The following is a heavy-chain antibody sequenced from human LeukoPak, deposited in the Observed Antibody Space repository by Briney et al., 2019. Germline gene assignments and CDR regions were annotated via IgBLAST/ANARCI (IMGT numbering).Heavy chain of an antibody. D-gene: IGHD1-26*01. CDR1: GYTFTGYY. CDR2: INPNSGGT. J-gene: IGHJ4*02. V-gene: IGHV1-2*06. CDR3: ARDFGRELAEYYFDY. Sequence: ASVKVSCKASGYTFTGYYMHWVRQAPGQGLEWMGRINPNSGGTNYAQKFQGRVTMTRDTSISTAYMELSRLRSDDTAVYYCARDFGRELAEYYFDYWGQGTLVTVSS.